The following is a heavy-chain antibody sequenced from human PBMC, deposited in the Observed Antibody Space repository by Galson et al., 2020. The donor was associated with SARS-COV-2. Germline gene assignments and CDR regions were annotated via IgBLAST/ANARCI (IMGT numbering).Heavy chain of an antibody. V-gene: IGHV3-48*01. Sequence: GGSLRLSCAASGFTFRSYSMNWVRQAPGKGLEWVSYISSSSSTIYYADSVKGRFTISRDNAKNSLYLQMNSLRAEDTAVYYCARVYCSGGSCYSFYYYYGMDVWGQGTTVTVSS. D-gene: IGHD2-15*01. J-gene: IGHJ6*02. CDR2: ISSSSSTI. CDR1: GFTFRSYS. CDR3: ARVYCSGGSCYSFYYYYGMDV.